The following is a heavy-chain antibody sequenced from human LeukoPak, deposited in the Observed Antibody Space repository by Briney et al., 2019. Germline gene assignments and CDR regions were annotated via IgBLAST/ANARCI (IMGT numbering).Heavy chain of an antibody. Sequence: GGSLRLSCAASGFTFSSYSMNWVRQAPGKGLEWVSAIDPSSTYIYYADSVKGRFTISRDNAENSLYLQMNSLRVEDTAVYYCARAPTVLVGYCSSSSCQADYWGQGTLVTVSS. V-gene: IGHV3-21*01. J-gene: IGHJ4*02. D-gene: IGHD2-2*01. CDR3: ARAPTVLVGYCSSSSCQADY. CDR2: IDPSSTYI. CDR1: GFTFSSYS.